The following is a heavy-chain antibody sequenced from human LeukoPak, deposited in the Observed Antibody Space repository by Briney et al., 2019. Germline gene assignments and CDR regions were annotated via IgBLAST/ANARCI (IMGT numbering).Heavy chain of an antibody. CDR2: ISASGATT. V-gene: IGHV3-23*01. CDR3: AKKGTSWSSRFDP. D-gene: IGHD6-13*01. Sequence: GGSLRLSCAASGFTFSKSDMIWVRQAPGKGLEWVSIISASGATTFYADSVRGRFTISRDNSENTLYLELNSLRDEDTAMYHCAKKGTSWSSRFDPWGQGILVTVSS. CDR1: GFTFSKSD. J-gene: IGHJ5*02.